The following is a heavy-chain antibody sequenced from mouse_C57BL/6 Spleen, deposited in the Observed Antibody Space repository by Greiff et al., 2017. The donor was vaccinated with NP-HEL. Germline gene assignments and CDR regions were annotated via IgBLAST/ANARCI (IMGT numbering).Heavy chain of an antibody. CDR3: AREHYYGSSYYFDY. J-gene: IGHJ2*01. CDR2: IDPSDSYT. D-gene: IGHD1-1*01. V-gene: IGHV1-59*01. Sequence: VQLQQSGAELVRPGTSVKLSCKASGYTFTSYWMHWVKQRPGQGLEWIGVIDPSDSYTNYNQKFKGKATLTVDTSSSTAYMQLSSLTSEDSAVYYCAREHYYGSSYYFDYWGQGTTLTVSS. CDR1: GYTFTSYW.